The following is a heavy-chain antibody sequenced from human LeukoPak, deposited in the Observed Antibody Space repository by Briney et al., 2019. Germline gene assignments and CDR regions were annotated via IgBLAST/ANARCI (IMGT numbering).Heavy chain of an antibody. CDR2: ISYDGSNK. Sequence: GRSLRLSCAVSGFTFSGYAMHWVRQAPGKGLEWVAVISYDGSNKYYADSVKGRFTISRDSSKNTLFLQMNSLRVEDTAVYYCARDSGYCYDSWGQGILVTVSS. CDR1: GFTFSGYA. CDR3: ARDSGYCYDS. D-gene: IGHD3-22*01. V-gene: IGHV3-30-3*01. J-gene: IGHJ1*01.